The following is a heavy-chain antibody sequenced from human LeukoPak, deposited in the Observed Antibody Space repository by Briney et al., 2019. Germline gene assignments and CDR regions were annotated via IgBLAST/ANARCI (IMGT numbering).Heavy chain of an antibody. CDR3: ARDFDWLFDY. V-gene: IGHV3-7*04. J-gene: IGHJ4*02. Sequence: GGSLRLSCAASGFTFSNAWMTWVRQAPGKGLEWVANIKQDGSEKYYVDSVKGRFTISRDNAKNSLYLQMNSLRAEDTAVYYCARDFDWLFDYWGQGTLVTVPS. CDR1: GFTFSNAW. D-gene: IGHD3-9*01. CDR2: IKQDGSEK.